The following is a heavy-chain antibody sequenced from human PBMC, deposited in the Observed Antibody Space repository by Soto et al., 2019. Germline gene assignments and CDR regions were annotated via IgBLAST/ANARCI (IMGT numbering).Heavy chain of an antibody. J-gene: IGHJ6*02. CDR2: VYYTGST. CDR1: GGCISTYY. V-gene: IGHV4-59*01. Sequence: SETLSLTCTVAGGCISTYYWSWIRQPPEKGLEWIGFVYYTGSTNYNPSLGIRVTISVDSSKNQFSLKLTSVTAPETAVYYCARSRTLDSGSSYFYALDVWGQGTTVTLS. CDR3: ARSRTLDSGSSYFYALDV. D-gene: IGHD3-22*01.